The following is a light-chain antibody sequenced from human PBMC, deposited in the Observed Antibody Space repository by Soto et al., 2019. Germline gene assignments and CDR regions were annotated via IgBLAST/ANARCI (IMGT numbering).Light chain of an antibody. CDR3: QQYNTYWT. V-gene: IGKV1-5*01. J-gene: IGKJ1*01. CDR2: DAS. CDR1: QTISSW. Sequence: DIQMTQSPSTLSASLGDRVTITCRASQTISSWLAWYQQKPGKPPKLLIFDASTLQRGVPSRFSGSGSGTEFTLTISSLQPDDFATYYCQQYNTYWTFGQGTKVDIK.